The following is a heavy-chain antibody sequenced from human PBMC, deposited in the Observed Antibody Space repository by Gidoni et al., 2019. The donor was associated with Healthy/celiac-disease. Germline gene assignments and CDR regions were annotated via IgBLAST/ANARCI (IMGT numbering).Heavy chain of an antibody. CDR3: ARGTGGGSYQD. D-gene: IGHD1-26*01. Sequence: QVQLVQSGAEVKKPGSSVKVSCKASGATFSSYAISWVRQAPGQGLEWMGRIIPILGIANYAQKFRGRVTITADKSTSTAYMELSSLRSEDTAVYYCARGTGGGSYQDWGQGTLVTVSS. CDR2: IIPILGIA. V-gene: IGHV1-69*04. CDR1: GATFSSYA. J-gene: IGHJ4*02.